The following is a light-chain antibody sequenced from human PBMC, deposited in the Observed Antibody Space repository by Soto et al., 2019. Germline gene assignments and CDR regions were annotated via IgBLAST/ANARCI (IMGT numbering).Light chain of an antibody. V-gene: IGKV1-5*03. CDR1: HSISDW. Sequence: DIQMTQSPSTLSASVGDRVTITCRASHSISDWLAWYQQKPGKAPKFLIYKASNLESGVPSRFSGSGSGTEFTLTISSVQPDDFATYYCQYYDSYSWTFGQGTKLEIK. J-gene: IGKJ1*01. CDR3: QYYDSYSWT. CDR2: KAS.